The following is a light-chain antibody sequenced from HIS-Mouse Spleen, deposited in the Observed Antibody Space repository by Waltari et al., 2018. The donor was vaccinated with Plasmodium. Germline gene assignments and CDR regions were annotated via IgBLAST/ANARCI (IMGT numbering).Light chain of an antibody. CDR2: EDN. Sequence: NFMLTQPHSVSESPGKTVTISCTGSSGSSASNYVQCYQQRPGSPTTTVIYEDNQRPSGIPERFSSSNSGNTATLTISGTQAMDEADYYCQAWDSSTAWVFGGGTKLTVL. CDR3: QAWDSSTAWV. CDR1: SGSSASNY. V-gene: IGLV6-57*02. J-gene: IGLJ2*01.